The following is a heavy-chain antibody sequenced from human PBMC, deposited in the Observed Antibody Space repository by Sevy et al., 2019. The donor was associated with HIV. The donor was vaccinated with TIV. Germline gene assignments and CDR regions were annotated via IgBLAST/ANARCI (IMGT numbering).Heavy chain of an antibody. CDR2: MNPNSGNT. V-gene: IGHV1-8*01. D-gene: IGHD2-2*01. CDR3: ARGHYSVVPAASDYMDV. J-gene: IGHJ6*03. CDR1: GYTFTSYD. Sequence: ASVKVSCKASGYTFTSYDINWVRQATGQGLEWMGWMNPNSGNTGYVQKFQGRVTMTRNTSISTAYMELSSLRSEDTAVYYCARGHYSVVPAASDYMDVWGKGTTVTVSS.